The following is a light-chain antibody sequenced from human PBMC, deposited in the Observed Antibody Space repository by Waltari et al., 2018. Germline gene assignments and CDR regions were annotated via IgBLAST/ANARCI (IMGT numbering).Light chain of an antibody. Sequence: DIQMTQSPSSLSASVGDRVTMTCRASQSISIYLNWYQQKPGKAPKLLIYAASTLQSGVPSRFSASGSGTDFTLTISRLQPEDFATYYCQQSYSTSIFTFGPGTKVDIK. CDR3: QQSYSTSIFT. V-gene: IGKV1-39*01. CDR2: AAS. CDR1: QSISIY. J-gene: IGKJ3*01.